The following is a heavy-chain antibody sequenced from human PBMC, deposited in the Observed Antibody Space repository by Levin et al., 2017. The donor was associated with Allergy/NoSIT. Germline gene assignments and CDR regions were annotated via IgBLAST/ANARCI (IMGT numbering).Heavy chain of an antibody. V-gene: IGHV1-69*04. CDR1: GGTFSSYT. CDR3: ARDTESYCSGGSCYSQFPWFDP. D-gene: IGHD2-15*01. CDR2: IIPILGIA. J-gene: IGHJ5*02. Sequence: ASVKVSCKASGGTFSSYTISWVRQAPGQGLEWMGRIIPILGIANYAQKFQGRVTITADKSTSTAYMELSSLRSEDTAVYYCARDTESYCSGGSCYSQFPWFDPWGQGTLVTVSS.